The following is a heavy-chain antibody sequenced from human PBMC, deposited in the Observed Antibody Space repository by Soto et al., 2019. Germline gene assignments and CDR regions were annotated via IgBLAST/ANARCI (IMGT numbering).Heavy chain of an antibody. D-gene: IGHD5-18*01. CDR1: GGSFSGDY. CDR3: ARSVRGYSYVLKAYYYLGWFDP. V-gene: IGHV4-34*01. Sequence: PSETLSLTCAVYGGSFSGDYWSWIRQPPGKGLEWIGEINHSGSTNYNPSLKSRVTISVDTSKNQFSLKLSSVTAADTAVYYCARSVRGYSYVLKAYYYLGWFDPWGQGTLVT. J-gene: IGHJ5*02. CDR2: INHSGST.